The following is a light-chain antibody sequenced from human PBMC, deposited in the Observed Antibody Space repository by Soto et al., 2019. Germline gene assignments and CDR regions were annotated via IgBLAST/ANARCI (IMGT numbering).Light chain of an antibody. CDR2: GAS. CDR1: QSVSSSY. J-gene: IGKJ5*01. Sequence: VVNQSPGTLSLYQGERATLSCRASQSVSSSYLAWYQQKPGQAPRLLIYGASSRATGIPDRFSGSGSGTDFTLTISRLEPEDFAVYYCQQYGIPPSPFGQGTRPANK. V-gene: IGKV3-20*01. CDR3: QQYGIPPSP.